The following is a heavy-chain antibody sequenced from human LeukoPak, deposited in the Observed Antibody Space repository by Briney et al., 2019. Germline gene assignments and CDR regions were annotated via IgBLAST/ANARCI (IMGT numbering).Heavy chain of an antibody. D-gene: IGHD4-17*01. CDR2: IYYSGST. J-gene: IGHJ4*02. CDR3: ATTSLGYGDYAFDY. CDR1: GGSISSGDYY. V-gene: IGHV4-30-4*01. Sequence: SETLSLTCTVSGGSISSGDYYWSWIRQPPGKGLEWIGYIYYSGSTYYNPSLKSRVTISVDTSKNQFSLKLSSVTAADTAVYYCATTSLGYGDYAFDYWGQGTLVTVSS.